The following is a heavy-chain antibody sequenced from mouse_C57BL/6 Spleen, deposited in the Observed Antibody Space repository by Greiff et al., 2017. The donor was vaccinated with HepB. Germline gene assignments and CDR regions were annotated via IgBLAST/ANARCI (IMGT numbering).Heavy chain of an antibody. CDR1: GFNIKDYY. J-gene: IGHJ4*01. Sequence: VQLQQSGAELVRPGASVKLSCTASGFNIKDYYMHWVKQRPEQGLEWIGRIDPEDGDTEYAPKFQGKATMTADTSSNTAYLQLSSLTSEDTAVYYCARRTTVGVGNAMDYWGQGTSVTVSS. CDR3: ARRTTVGVGNAMDY. D-gene: IGHD1-1*01. V-gene: IGHV14-1*01. CDR2: IDPEDGDT.